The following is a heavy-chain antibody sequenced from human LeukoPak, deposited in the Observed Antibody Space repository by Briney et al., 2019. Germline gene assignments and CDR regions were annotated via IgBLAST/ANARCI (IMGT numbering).Heavy chain of an antibody. CDR1: GYTFTDYY. D-gene: IGHD6-13*01. V-gene: IGHV1-2*02. CDR2: INPTSGGT. Sequence: ASVRVSCKASGYTFTDYYMHWVRQAPGQGLEWMGWINPTSGGTNYPQKFQGRVTMASDTSISTAYMELRSLRSDDTAVYYCARDRAAAGFDYWGQGTLVTVSS. J-gene: IGHJ4*02. CDR3: ARDRAAAGFDY.